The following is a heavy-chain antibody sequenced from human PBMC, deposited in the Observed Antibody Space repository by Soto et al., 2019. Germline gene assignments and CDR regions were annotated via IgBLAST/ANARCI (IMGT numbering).Heavy chain of an antibody. V-gene: IGHV4-31*03. J-gene: IGHJ4*02. CDR1: GGSITTGGSH. D-gene: IGHD2-2*02. CDR3: ARARFQVLYGKPYFDS. CDR2: IYHSGNT. Sequence: KTSETLSLTCTVSGGSITTGGSHWSWIRQHPGKGLEWIGNIYHSGNTYYNPSLKSRLTISVDTSKNHFSLMVDSVTAADTAVYYCARARFQVLYGKPYFDSWGQGTLVTVS.